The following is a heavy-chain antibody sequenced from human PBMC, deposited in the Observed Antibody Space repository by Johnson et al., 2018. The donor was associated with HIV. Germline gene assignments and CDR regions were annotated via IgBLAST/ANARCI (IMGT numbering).Heavy chain of an antibody. Sequence: VQLVESGGGVVQPGGSLRLSCAASGFTFSSAWMSWVRQAPGKGLEWVGRIKSKTDGGTTDYAPPVKGRFTISRDDSKNTLYLQMNSLKIEDTAVYYCTTVYCSSTSCYSYAFDIWGQGTMVTVSS. D-gene: IGHD2-2*01. CDR2: IKSKTDGGTT. CDR3: TTVYCSSTSCYSYAFDI. V-gene: IGHV3-15*01. CDR1: GFTFSSAW. J-gene: IGHJ3*02.